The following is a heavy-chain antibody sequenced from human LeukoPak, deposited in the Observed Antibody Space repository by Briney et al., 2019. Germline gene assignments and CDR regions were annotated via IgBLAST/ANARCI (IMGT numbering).Heavy chain of an antibody. D-gene: IGHD1-26*01. J-gene: IGHJ4*02. CDR1: GGSINNNNW. CDR2: IHHSGST. CDR3: ARHKVGSNTFDY. V-gene: IGHV4-4*02. Sequence: PSETLPLTCAVAGGSINNNNWWSWVRQTPGQGLEWIGEIHHSGSTNYNPSLKGRVTISEDKSNNQFSLRLSSVTAADTAMYYCARHKVGSNTFDYWGQGTLVTVSS.